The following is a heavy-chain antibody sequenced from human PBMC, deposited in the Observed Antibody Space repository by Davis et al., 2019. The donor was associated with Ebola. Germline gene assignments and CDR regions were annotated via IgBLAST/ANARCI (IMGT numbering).Heavy chain of an antibody. CDR1: GGSISSYY. CDR3: ARHRITMVRGVDDAFDI. J-gene: IGHJ3*02. CDR2: IYYSGST. V-gene: IGHV4-59*08. Sequence: SEPLSLTCTVPGGSISSYYWSWIRQPPGKGLEWIGYIYYSGSTNYNPSLKSRVTISVDTSKNQFSLKLSSVTAADTAVYYCARHRITMVRGVDDAFDIWGQGTMVTVSS. D-gene: IGHD3-10*01.